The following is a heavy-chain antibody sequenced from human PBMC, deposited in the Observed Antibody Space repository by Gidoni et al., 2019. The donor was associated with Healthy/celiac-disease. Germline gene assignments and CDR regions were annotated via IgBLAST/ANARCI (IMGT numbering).Heavy chain of an antibody. CDR1: GGSISSSNG. J-gene: IGHJ4*02. Sequence: QVQLQESGPGLVKPSVTLSLTCAVSGGSISSSNGWSWVRQPPGKGLEWIGEIYHSGSTNYNPSRKSGVTISVDKSKNQFSLKLSSGTAADTAVYYCAATGGIAAAQYRYWGQGTLVTVSS. CDR3: AATGGIAAAQYRY. V-gene: IGHV4-4*02. D-gene: IGHD6-13*01. CDR2: IYHSGST.